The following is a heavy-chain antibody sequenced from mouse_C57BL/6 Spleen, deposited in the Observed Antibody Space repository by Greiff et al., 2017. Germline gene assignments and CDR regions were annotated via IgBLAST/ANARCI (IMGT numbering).Heavy chain of an antibody. D-gene: IGHD1-1*01. Sequence: VQLQQSGAELARPGASVKLSCKASGYTFTSYGISWVKQRTGQGLEWIGEIYPRSGNPYYNEKFKGKATLTADKSSSTAYMELRSLTAEDSAVYFCARVVAHWYFDVWGTGTTVTVSS. J-gene: IGHJ1*03. CDR1: GYTFTSYG. CDR2: IYPRSGNP. CDR3: ARVVAHWYFDV. V-gene: IGHV1-81*01.